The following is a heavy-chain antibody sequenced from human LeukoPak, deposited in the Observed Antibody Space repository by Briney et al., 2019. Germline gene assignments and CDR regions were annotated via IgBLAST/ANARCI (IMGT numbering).Heavy chain of an antibody. CDR3: AALVVKMGDAFDI. CDR2: IIPIFGTA. D-gene: IGHD2-21*01. CDR1: GGTFSSYA. V-gene: IGHV1-69*13. Sequence: GASMTVSCKASGGTFSSYAISWVRQAPGQGLEWMGGIIPIFGTANYAQKFQGRVTITADESTSTAYMELSSLRSEDTAVYYCAALVVKMGDAFDIWGQGTMVTVSS. J-gene: IGHJ3*02.